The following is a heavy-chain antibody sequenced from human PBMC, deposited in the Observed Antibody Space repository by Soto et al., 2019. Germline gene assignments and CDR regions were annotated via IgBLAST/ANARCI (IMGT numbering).Heavy chain of an antibody. CDR3: ARGSGWYYY. CDR1: GGSISNYY. D-gene: IGHD6-19*01. V-gene: IGHV4-59*01. CDR2: IHNSGST. J-gene: IGHJ4*02. Sequence: QVQLQESGPGLVKTSETLSLTCTVSGGSISNYYWSWIRQPPGKGLEWIGYIHNSGSTNYNPSLKSRITISVDTSKNQLSLKVSSVTAADTAVYYCARGSGWYYYWGQGTLVTVSS.